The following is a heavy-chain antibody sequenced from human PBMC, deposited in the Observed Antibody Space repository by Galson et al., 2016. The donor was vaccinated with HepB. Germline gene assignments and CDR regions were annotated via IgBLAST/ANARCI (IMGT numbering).Heavy chain of an antibody. V-gene: IGHV3-15*01. D-gene: IGHD5-24*01. CDR1: GFTVTNAW. J-gene: IGHJ4*02. CDR2: IRSKADGGTA. Sequence: SLRLSCAVSGFTVTNAWMRWVRQAPGKGLEWVGRIRSKADGGTAEYAATVKGRFTMSREDAKNTFYLQFHSLKTEDTGVYYCSTIGRGLHPPPSHWGQGTLVTVSS. CDR3: STIGRGLHPPPSH.